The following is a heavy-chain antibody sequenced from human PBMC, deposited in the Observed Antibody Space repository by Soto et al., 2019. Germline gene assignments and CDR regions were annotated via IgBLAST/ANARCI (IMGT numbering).Heavy chain of an antibody. D-gene: IGHD3-3*01. CDR3: ARTITIFGVESNWFVL. V-gene: IGHV3-11*01. CDR2: ISSSGSTI. CDR1: GFTFSDYY. Sequence: VQLVESGGGLVKPGGSLRLSGAASGFTFSDYYMSWIRQAPGKGLEGGSYISSSGSTIYYADSVKGRFTISRDNAKKSLYLQMNSLRAEDTAVYYCARTITIFGVESNWFVLWGQGTLVTVSS. J-gene: IGHJ5*02.